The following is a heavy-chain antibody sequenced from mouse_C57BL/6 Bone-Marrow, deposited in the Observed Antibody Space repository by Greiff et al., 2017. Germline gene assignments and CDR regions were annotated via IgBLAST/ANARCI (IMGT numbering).Heavy chain of an antibody. Sequence: QVQLQQPGAELVKPGASVKMSCKASGYTFTSYWITWVKQRPGQGLEWIGDIYPGSGSTNYNEKFKSKATLTVDTSSSTAYMPLSSLTSEDSGVYYCARKYYGSSFDVWGTGTTVTVSS. D-gene: IGHD1-1*01. CDR1: GYTFTSYW. CDR3: ARKYYGSSFDV. J-gene: IGHJ1*03. CDR2: IYPGSGST. V-gene: IGHV1-55*01.